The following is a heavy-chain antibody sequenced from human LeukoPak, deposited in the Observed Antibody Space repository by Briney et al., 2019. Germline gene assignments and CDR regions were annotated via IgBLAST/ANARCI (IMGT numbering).Heavy chain of an antibody. CDR2: IYPRDSDT. J-gene: IGHJ4*02. D-gene: IGHD3-10*01. Sequence: GESLKISCKASGYTFTHQWIGWVRQKSGSGLEWMGIIYPRDSDTRYSPSFQGHVSISADTSINTAYLEWSRLEASDSAIYYCARHSDVIGAIWGQGTLVTVSS. CDR3: ARHSDVIGAI. V-gene: IGHV5-51*01. CDR1: GYTFTHQW.